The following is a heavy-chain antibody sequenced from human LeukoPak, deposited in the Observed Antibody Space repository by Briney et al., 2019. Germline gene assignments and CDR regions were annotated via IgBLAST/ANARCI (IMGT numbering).Heavy chain of an antibody. CDR3: ARDTTYYYDSSGYGDDAFDI. CDR1: GGSISSSSYY. D-gene: IGHD3-22*01. V-gene: IGHV4-39*07. Sequence: PSETLSLTCTVSGGSISSSSYYWGWIRQPPGKGLEWIGSIYYSGSTYYNPSLKSRVTISVDTSKNQFSLKLSSVTAADTAVYYCARDTTYYYDSSGYGDDAFDIWGQGTMVTVSS. CDR2: IYYSGST. J-gene: IGHJ3*02.